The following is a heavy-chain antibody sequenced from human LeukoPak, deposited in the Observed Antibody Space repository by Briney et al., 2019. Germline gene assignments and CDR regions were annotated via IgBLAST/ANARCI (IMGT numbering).Heavy chain of an antibody. D-gene: IGHD3-10*01. CDR3: ARDPPGYDAFDI. J-gene: IGHJ3*02. CDR1: GGTFSSYT. Sequence: SVKVSCTASGGTFSSYTISWVRQAPGQGLEWMGEIIPIFGTANYAQMFQGRVTITTDESTSTVYMEVSSLRSEDTAVYYCARDPPGYDAFDIWGQGTMVTVSS. V-gene: IGHV1-69*05. CDR2: IIPIFGTA.